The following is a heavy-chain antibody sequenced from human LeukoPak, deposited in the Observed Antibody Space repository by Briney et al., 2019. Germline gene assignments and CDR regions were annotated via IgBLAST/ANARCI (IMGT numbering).Heavy chain of an antibody. CDR3: AREGEDYYDSSGYYPPWNY. V-gene: IGHV1-18*01. CDR1: GYTFTSYG. J-gene: IGHJ4*02. Sequence: ASLKVSCKASGYTFTSYGIRWVRQAPGQGLEWMGWISAYNGSTNYAQKLQGRVTMTTGTSTSTAYMELRSLRSDDTAVYYCAREGEDYYDSSGYYPPWNYWGQGTLVTVSS. CDR2: ISAYNGST. D-gene: IGHD3-22*01.